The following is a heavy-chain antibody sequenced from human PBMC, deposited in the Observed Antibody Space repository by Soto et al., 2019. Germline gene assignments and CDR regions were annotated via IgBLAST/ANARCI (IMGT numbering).Heavy chain of an antibody. CDR3: ARAKPNSGSYYHYYYYGMDG. CDR1: GGSFSGYY. CDR2: INHSGST. D-gene: IGHD1-26*01. V-gene: IGHV4-34*01. Sequence: PSETLSLTCAVYGGSFSGYYWSWIRQPPGKGLEWIGEINHSGSTNYNPSLKSRVTISVDTSKNQFSLKLSSVTAADTAVYYCARAKPNSGSYYHYYYYGMDGWGQGTTVTVSS. J-gene: IGHJ6*02.